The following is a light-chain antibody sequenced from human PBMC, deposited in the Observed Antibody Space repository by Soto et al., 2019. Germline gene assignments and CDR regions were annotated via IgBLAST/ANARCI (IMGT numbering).Light chain of an antibody. CDR2: DAS. CDR3: QQSYSTPIH. V-gene: IGKV1-39*01. Sequence: DIQMPQSPSSLCASVGYRVTITGQASQDISNYLNWYQQKPGKAPNLLIYDASNLETGVPSRFSGSGSGTDFTLTISSLQPEDFATYYCQQSYSTPIHFGQVTRLEIK. CDR1: QDISNY. J-gene: IGKJ5*01.